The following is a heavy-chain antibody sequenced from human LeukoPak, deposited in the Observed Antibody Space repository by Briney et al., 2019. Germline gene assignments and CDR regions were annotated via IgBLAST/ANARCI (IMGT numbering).Heavy chain of an antibody. D-gene: IGHD5-12*01. CDR1: GFTFSSYA. V-gene: IGHV3-23*01. CDR2: ISGSGGST. J-gene: IGHJ3*01. CDR3: ARNSGYKGDAFDL. Sequence: TGGSLRLSCAASGFTFSSYAMSWVRQAPGKGLEWVSAISGSGGSTYYADSVKGRFTISRDNSKNTLYLEMHSLRADDTALYYCARNSGYKGDAFDLWGQGTMVTVSS.